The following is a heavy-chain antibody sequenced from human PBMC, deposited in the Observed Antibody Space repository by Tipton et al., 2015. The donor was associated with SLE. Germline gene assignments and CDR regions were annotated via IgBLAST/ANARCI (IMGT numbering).Heavy chain of an antibody. D-gene: IGHD3-22*01. CDR3: ARGYQGDSSGYYSHYHYYMDV. CDR2: INHSGST. V-gene: IGHV4-34*01. J-gene: IGHJ6*03. Sequence: TLSLTCAVYGGSFSGYYYSWIRQPPGKGLESIGEINHSGSTNYNPSLKSRVTISVDTSKNQFSLKLSSVTAADTAVYYCARGYQGDSSGYYSHYHYYMDVWGKGTTVTVSS. CDR1: GGSFSGYY.